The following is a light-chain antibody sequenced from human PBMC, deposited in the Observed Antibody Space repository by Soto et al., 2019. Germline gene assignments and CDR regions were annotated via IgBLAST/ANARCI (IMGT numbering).Light chain of an antibody. CDR3: QQYGYSSWT. J-gene: IGKJ1*01. CDR2: AAS. CDR1: QSVDSKY. V-gene: IGKV3-20*01. Sequence: EIVLTQSPGTLSLSPGDRATLSCRASQSVDSKYLAWYQQTPGQAPRILIFAASGRATGIPDRFSGSGSGTDFTLTISRLEPEDFAVYYCQQYGYSSWTFGQGTKVEIK.